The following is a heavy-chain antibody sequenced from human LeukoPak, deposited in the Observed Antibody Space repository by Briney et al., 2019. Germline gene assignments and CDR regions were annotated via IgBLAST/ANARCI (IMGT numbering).Heavy chain of an antibody. CDR2: ISGSGGST. Sequence: GGSLRLSCAASGFTFSSYNMNWVRQAPGKGLEWVSAISGSGGSTYYADSVKGRFTISGDNSKNTLYLQMNSLRAEDTAVYYCARVSSGYYYGYYYYYMDVWGKGTTVTISS. V-gene: IGHV3-23*01. CDR1: GFTFSSYN. D-gene: IGHD3-22*01. J-gene: IGHJ6*03. CDR3: ARVSSGYYYGYYYYYMDV.